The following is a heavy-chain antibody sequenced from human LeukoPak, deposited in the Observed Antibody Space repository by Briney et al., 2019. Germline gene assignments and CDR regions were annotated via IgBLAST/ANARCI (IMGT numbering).Heavy chain of an antibody. CDR3: ARDATGDGDLES. Sequence: GGSLRLSCGASGFTFRSYVMHWVRQAPGKGLEWVAVISYDGSNKYYADSVKGRFTISRDNSKNTLYLQMNSPRSEDTALYYCARDATGDGDLESWGQGTLVTVSP. J-gene: IGHJ1*01. CDR2: ISYDGSNK. CDR1: GFTFRSYV. V-gene: IGHV3-30*04. D-gene: IGHD4-17*01.